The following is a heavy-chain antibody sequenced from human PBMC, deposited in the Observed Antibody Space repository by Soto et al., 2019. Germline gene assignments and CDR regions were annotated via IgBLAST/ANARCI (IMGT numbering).Heavy chain of an antibody. CDR3: AGVAGYDSGSRHFDS. Sequence: QVQLVQSGAEVTEPGASVKLSCKASGFTFATYGLSWVRQAPGQGLEWMGWTVASTGSTIYAQNFQGRVTVTADRSTNIGYLELRSLTSDDTAISYCAGVAGYDSGSRHFDSWGQGTLVTVSS. J-gene: IGHJ4*02. V-gene: IGHV1-18*01. CDR1: GFTFATYG. D-gene: IGHD3-10*01. CDR2: TVASTGST.